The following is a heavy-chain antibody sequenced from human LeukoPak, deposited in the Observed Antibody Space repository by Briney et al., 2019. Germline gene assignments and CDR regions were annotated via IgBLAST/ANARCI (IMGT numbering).Heavy chain of an antibody. CDR2: INPNSGGT. D-gene: IGHD3-9*01. J-gene: IGHJ5*02. Sequence: ASVKVSCKASGYTFTGYYMHWVRQAPGQGLEWMGRINPNSGGTNYAQKFQGRVTMTRDTSISTAYMELSRLRSDDTAVYYCARVGYYDILTGYLNWFDPWGQGTLVTVSS. CDR3: ARVGYYDILTGYLNWFDP. V-gene: IGHV1-2*06. CDR1: GYTFTGYY.